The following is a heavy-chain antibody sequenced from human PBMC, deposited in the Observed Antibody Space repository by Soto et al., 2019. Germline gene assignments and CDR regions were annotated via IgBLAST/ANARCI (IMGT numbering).Heavy chain of an antibody. Sequence: QVQLVQSGAEVKKPGASVKVSCKASGYTFTSYDINWVRQATGQGLEWMGWMNPNSGNTGYAQKFQGRVTMTRNTSMSTANVDLRSLRTEHPALHYCARTLDGDNVAYWGPGTLVTVSS. CDR1: GYTFTSYD. CDR3: ARTLDGDNVAY. CDR2: MNPNSGNT. J-gene: IGHJ4*02. D-gene: IGHD4-17*01. V-gene: IGHV1-8*01.